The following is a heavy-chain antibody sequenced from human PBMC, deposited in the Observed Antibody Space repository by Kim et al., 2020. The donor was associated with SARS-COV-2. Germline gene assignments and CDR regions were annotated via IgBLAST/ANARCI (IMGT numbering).Heavy chain of an antibody. D-gene: IGHD1-7*01. V-gene: IGHV4-39*01. CDR3: ARHVRTGTTVPDY. CDR1: GGSISSSSYY. J-gene: IGHJ4*02. Sequence: SETLSLTCTVSGGSISSSSYYWGWIRQPPGKGLEWIGSIYYSGSTYYNPSLKSRVTISVDTSKNQFSLKLSSVTAADTAVYYCARHVRTGTTVPDYWGQGTLVTVSS. CDR2: IYYSGST.